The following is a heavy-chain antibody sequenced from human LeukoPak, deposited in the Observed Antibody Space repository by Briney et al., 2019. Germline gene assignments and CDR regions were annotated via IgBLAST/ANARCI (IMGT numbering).Heavy chain of an antibody. Sequence: DTLSLTCTVSGGSISSYYWSWIRQPPGKGLEWIGYIYYSGSTNYNPSLKSRVTISVDTSKNQFSLKLSSVTAADTAVYYCARGSGTRVFGMDVWGQGTTVTVSS. D-gene: IGHD3-10*01. CDR2: IYYSGST. CDR1: GGSISSYY. CDR3: ARGSGTRVFGMDV. J-gene: IGHJ6*02. V-gene: IGHV4-59*08.